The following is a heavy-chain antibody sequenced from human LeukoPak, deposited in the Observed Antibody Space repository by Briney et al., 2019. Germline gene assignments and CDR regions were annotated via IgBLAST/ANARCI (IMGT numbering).Heavy chain of an antibody. V-gene: IGHV1-69*13. D-gene: IGHD3-22*01. Sequence: SVKVSCKASGGTFSSYAISWVRQAPGQGLEWMGGIIPIFGTANYAQKFRGRVTITADESTSTAYMELSSLRSEDTAVYYCARDREDSSGYYYFDYWGQGTLVTVSS. CDR2: IIPIFGTA. CDR3: ARDREDSSGYYYFDY. CDR1: GGTFSSYA. J-gene: IGHJ4*02.